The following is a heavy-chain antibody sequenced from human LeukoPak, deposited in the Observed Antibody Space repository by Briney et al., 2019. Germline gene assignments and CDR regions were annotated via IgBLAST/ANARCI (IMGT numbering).Heavy chain of an antibody. CDR2: ISFDGNTK. D-gene: IGHD3-16*01. CDR1: GFTFSSYS. CDR3: TRRGGGHEFDH. V-gene: IGHV3-30*03. Sequence: GGSLRLSCAASGFTFSSYSMNWVRQAPGKGLEWVAVISFDGNTKYYADSVKGRFTISRDNSKNTLYLQMNGLRTEDTAMYYCTRRGGGHEFDHWGQGTLVTVSS. J-gene: IGHJ4*02.